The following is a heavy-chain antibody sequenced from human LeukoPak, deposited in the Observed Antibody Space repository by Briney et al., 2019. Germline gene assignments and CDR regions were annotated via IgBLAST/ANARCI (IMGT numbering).Heavy chain of an antibody. CDR1: GFTVSSNF. J-gene: IGHJ4*02. D-gene: IGHD4-17*01. CDR3: ARGLNTVTQIMTY. Sequence: GVSLRFSCAASGFTVSSNFMSWVRQAPGKGLEWVSIIYSGGTTYYADSVKGRFTISRDNSKNTLYLQMNNLRTEDTAIYYCARGLNTVTQIMTYWGQGTLVTVSS. V-gene: IGHV3-66*02. CDR2: IYSGGTT.